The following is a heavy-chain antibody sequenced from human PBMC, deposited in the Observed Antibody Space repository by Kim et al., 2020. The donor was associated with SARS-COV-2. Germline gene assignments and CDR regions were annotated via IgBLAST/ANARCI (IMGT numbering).Heavy chain of an antibody. J-gene: IGHJ4*02. CDR1: GFTFSSYN. V-gene: IGHV3-21*01. CDR3: ARGGWGRGEAFSPRAGDDY. D-gene: IGHD3-10*01. CDR2: IGSTNSET. Sequence: GGSLRLSCEGSGFTFSSYNMNWARQAPGKGLEWVSTIGSTNSETYYAESVKGRFTISRDNAKNSLYLQMNSLRAEDTAVYYCARGGWGRGEAFSPRAGDDYWGQGTLVTVSS.